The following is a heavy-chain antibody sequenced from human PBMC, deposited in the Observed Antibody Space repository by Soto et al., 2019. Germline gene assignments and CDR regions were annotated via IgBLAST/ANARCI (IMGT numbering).Heavy chain of an antibody. CDR3: ARAPYYGDYGS. CDR2: IYYSGST. CDR1: GGSISSYY. Sequence: SETLSLTCTVSGGSISSYYWSWIRQPPGKGLEWIGYIYYSGSTNYNPPLKSRVTISVDTSKNQFSLKLSSVTAADTAVYYCARAPYYGDYGSWGQGTLVTVSS. V-gene: IGHV4-59*01. D-gene: IGHD4-17*01. J-gene: IGHJ4*02.